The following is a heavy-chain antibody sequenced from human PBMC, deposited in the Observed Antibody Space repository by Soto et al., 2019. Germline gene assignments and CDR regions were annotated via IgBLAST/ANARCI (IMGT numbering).Heavy chain of an antibody. J-gene: IGHJ4*02. Sequence: SETLSLTCTVSGVPISTDDYYWTWIRQSPGKGLEWIGEIIHSGTPTYNPSLKSRVTISGDTSNNQFSLSLHSVTAADTASYYCVRGLLTLFGVHTDSYFDYWGPGSLVTVSS. CDR2: IIHSGTP. D-gene: IGHD3-16*01. V-gene: IGHV4-61*08. CDR1: GVPISTDDYY. CDR3: VRGLLTLFGVHTDSYFDY.